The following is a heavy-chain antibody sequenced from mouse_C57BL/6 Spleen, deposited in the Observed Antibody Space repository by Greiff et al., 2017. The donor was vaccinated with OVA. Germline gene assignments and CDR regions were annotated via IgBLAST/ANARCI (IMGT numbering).Heavy chain of an antibody. V-gene: IGHV1-55*01. CDR1: GYTFTSYW. Sequence: QVQLKESGAELVKPGASVKMSCKASGYTFTSYWITWVKQRPGQGLEWIGDIYPGSGSTNYNEKFKSKATLTVDTSSSTAYMQLSSLTSEDSAVYYCARSSAGWYYFDYWGQGTTLTVSS. CDR3: ARSSAGWYYFDY. CDR2: IYPGSGST. J-gene: IGHJ2*01. D-gene: IGHD1-1*02.